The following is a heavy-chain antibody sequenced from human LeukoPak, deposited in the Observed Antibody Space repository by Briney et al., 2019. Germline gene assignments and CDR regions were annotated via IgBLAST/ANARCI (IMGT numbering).Heavy chain of an antibody. J-gene: IGHJ6*03. CDR2: IYTSGST. D-gene: IGHD6-13*01. Sequence: SETLSLTCTVSGGSISSYYWSWIRQPPGKGLEWIGRIYTSGSTNYNPSLKSRVTMSVDTSKNQFSLKLSSVTAADTAVYYCARVYRIAAAGTYYYYMDVWGKGTTVTISS. CDR1: GGSISSYY. CDR3: ARVYRIAAAGTYYYYMDV. V-gene: IGHV4-4*07.